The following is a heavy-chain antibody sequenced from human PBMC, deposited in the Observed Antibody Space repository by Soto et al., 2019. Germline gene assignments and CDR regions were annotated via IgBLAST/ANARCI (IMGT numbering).Heavy chain of an antibody. CDR3: AREGSYNNYHYYAMDV. CDR1: GGSISSYY. Sequence: QVQLQESGPGLVKPSETLSLTCTVSGGSISSYYWNWIRQPPGKGLEWIGYISYSGSTNYNPSLKSRVTISVDTSKNQFSLKLSSVTAADTAVYYCAREGSYNNYHYYAMDVWGQGTTVTVSS. V-gene: IGHV4-59*01. CDR2: ISYSGST. D-gene: IGHD2-15*01. J-gene: IGHJ6*02.